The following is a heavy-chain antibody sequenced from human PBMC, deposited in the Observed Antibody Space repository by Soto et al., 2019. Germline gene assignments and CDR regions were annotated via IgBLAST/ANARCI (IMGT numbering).Heavy chain of an antibody. CDR3: ARGYCSGGSCYDFDY. D-gene: IGHD2-15*01. J-gene: IGHJ4*02. CDR2: INPNNGGT. Sequence: ASVKVSCKASGYSFTGNSMHWVRQAPGQGLEWMGWINPNNGGTNYAQRFRGWVTMTRDTSVSTAYMDLNRLKSDDTAVYYCARGYCSGGSCYDFDYWGQGTLVTVSS. CDR1: GYSFTGNS. V-gene: IGHV1-2*04.